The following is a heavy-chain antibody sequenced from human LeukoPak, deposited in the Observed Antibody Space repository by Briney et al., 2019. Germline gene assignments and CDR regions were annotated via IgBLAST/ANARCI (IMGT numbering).Heavy chain of an antibody. J-gene: IGHJ4*02. Sequence: GGSLRLSCAASGFVFGDYGMLWVRQAPGKGLEWVTMVRNDGSDKYYADSVKGRFTISRDNSKNTLYLQMNSLRPEDTAVYYCAKHYYGSGSQKYYFDYWGQGTLVTVSS. CDR3: AKHYYGSGSQKYYFDY. CDR1: GFVFGDYG. CDR2: VRNDGSDK. D-gene: IGHD3-10*01. V-gene: IGHV3-30*02.